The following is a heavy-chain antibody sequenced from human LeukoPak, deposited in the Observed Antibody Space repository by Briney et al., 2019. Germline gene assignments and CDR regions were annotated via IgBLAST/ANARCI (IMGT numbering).Heavy chain of an antibody. J-gene: IGHJ4*02. CDR2: ILLDGSKE. Sequence: GGSLSLSCVASGFTFSRYGMHWVRQAPGKGLEWVAVILLDGSKEFYTDSVKGRFTISRDNSKNTLYLQMNSLRAEDTAVYYCAKRSGNWGYLFDYWGQGTLVTVSS. D-gene: IGHD7-27*01. V-gene: IGHV3-33*06. CDR3: AKRSGNWGYLFDY. CDR1: GFTFSRYG.